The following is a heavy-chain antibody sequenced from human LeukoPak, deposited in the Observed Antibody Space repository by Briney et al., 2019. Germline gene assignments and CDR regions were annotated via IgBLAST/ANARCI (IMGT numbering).Heavy chain of an antibody. CDR3: AKDQGQWLVPDAFDI. V-gene: IGHV3-48*03. Sequence: GGSLRLSCAASGFTFSSYEMNWVRQAPGKGLEWVSYISSSGSTIYYADSVKGRFTISRDNSKNTLYLQMNSLRAEDTAVYYCAKDQGQWLVPDAFDIWGQGTMVTVSS. D-gene: IGHD6-19*01. J-gene: IGHJ3*02. CDR2: ISSSGSTI. CDR1: GFTFSSYE.